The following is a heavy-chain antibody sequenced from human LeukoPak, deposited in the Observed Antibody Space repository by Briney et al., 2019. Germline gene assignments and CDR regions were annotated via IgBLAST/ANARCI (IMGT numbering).Heavy chain of an antibody. D-gene: IGHD3-22*01. CDR2: IRSKAYGGTT. CDR3: RGDSSGYYSDYGMDV. V-gene: IGHV3-49*04. CDR1: GFTFGDYA. J-gene: IGHJ6*02. Sequence: GGSLRLSCTASGFTFGDYAMSWVRQAPGKGLEWVSFIRSKAYGGTTEYAASVKGRFPISGDDSKSIAYLQMNSLKTEDTAVYYCRGDSSGYYSDYGMDVWGQGTTVTVSS.